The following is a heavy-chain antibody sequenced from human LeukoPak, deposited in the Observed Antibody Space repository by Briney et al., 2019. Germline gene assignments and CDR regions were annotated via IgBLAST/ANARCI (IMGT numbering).Heavy chain of an antibody. CDR3: AKDPYSGYEYGYFDY. CDR2: ISSSGGST. Sequence: GGSLRLSCAASGFTLSSYAMSWVRQAPGKGLEWVSAISSSGGSTYYADSVKGRFTISRDKSKNTLYLQMNSLRAEDTAVYYCAKDPYSGYEYGYFDYWGQGTLVTVSS. CDR1: GFTLSSYA. D-gene: IGHD5-12*01. V-gene: IGHV3-23*01. J-gene: IGHJ4*02.